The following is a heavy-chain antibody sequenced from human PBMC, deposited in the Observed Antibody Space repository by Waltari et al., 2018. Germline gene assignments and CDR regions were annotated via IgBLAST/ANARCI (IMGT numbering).Heavy chain of an antibody. J-gene: IGHJ4*02. CDR3: AKGVYGSLDY. Sequence: QVQLVESGGGVVQPGRSLRLSCAASGFTLRSYGMPWVRQAPGKGLEWVAVISYDGSNKYYADSVKGRFTISRDNSKNTLYLQMNSLRAEDTAVYYCAKGVYGSLDYWGQGTLVTVSS. CDR2: ISYDGSNK. CDR1: GFTLRSYG. V-gene: IGHV3-30*18. D-gene: IGHD3-10*01.